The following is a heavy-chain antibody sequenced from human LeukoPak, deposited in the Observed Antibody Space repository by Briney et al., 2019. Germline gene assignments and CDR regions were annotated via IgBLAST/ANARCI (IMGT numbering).Heavy chain of an antibody. D-gene: IGHD2-15*01. Sequence: LPGGSLRLSCAASGFTFSSYSMNWVRQAPGKGLEWISYISSSSSTIYYADSVKGRFTISRDNSKNTLYLQMNSLRAEDTAVYYCAREHVVDNAFDIWGQGTMVTVSS. V-gene: IGHV3-48*01. CDR1: GFTFSSYS. CDR2: ISSSSSTI. J-gene: IGHJ3*02. CDR3: AREHVVDNAFDI.